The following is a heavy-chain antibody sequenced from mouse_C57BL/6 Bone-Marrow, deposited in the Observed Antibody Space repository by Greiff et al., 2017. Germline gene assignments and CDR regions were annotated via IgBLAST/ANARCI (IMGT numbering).Heavy chain of an antibody. V-gene: IGHV1-67*01. D-gene: IGHD5-5*01. J-gene: IGHJ4*01. Sequence: VKLQESGPELVRPGVSVKISCKGSGYTFTDYAMHWVKQSHAKSLEWIGVISTYYGDASYNQKFKDKATLTVDKSTSTAYMDLARLTSEDSAVYYCARIIHYRAMDYWGQGTSVTVSS. CDR2: ISTYYGDA. CDR3: ARIIHYRAMDY. CDR1: GYTFTDYA.